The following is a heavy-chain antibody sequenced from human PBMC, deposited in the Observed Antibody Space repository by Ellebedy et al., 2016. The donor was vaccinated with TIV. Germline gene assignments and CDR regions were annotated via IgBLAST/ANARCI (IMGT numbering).Heavy chain of an antibody. J-gene: IGHJ6*02. CDR3: ARDYLGYCSSTSCYYYGMDV. CDR2: ISSSSYT. D-gene: IGHD2-2*01. CDR1: GFTFSDYY. Sequence: GGSLRLSCAASGFTFSDYYMSWIRQAPGKGLEWVSYISSSSYTNYADSVKGRFTISRDNAKNSLYLQMNSLRAEDTAVYYCARDYLGYCSSTSCYYYGMDVWGQGTTVTVSS. V-gene: IGHV3-11*06.